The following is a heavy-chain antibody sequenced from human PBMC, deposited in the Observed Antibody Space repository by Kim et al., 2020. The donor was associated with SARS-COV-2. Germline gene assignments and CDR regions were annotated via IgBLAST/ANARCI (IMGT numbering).Heavy chain of an antibody. Sequence: GGSLRLSCAASGFTFSSYAMHWVRQAPGKGLEWVAIISFDGSNKYYADSVKGRFTISRDNSKNTLYLQMNSLRVEDTAVYYCAKDEAYSSDWDYHYGMDVWGQGTTVTVSS. CDR2: ISFDGSNK. CDR1: GFTFSSYA. J-gene: IGHJ6*02. D-gene: IGHD6-19*01. CDR3: AKDEAYSSDWDYHYGMDV. V-gene: IGHV3-30*18.